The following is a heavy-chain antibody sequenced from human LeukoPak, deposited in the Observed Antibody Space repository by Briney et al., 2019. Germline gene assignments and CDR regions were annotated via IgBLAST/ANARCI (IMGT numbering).Heavy chain of an antibody. CDR2: TYYSGST. D-gene: IGHD3-16*01. Sequence: SETLSLTCTVSGGSISSSSYYWGWIRQPPGKGLEWIGSTYYSGSTYYNPSLKSRVTISVDTSKNQFSLKLSSVTAADTAVYYCASSDAGLATTLFGYWGQGTLVTVSS. CDR1: GGSISSSSYY. V-gene: IGHV4-39*07. CDR3: ASSDAGLATTLFGY. J-gene: IGHJ4*02.